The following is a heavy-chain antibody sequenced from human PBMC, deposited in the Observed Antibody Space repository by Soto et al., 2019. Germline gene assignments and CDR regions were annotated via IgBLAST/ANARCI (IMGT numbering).Heavy chain of an antibody. V-gene: IGHV4-59*01. CDR2: VYYSGST. CDR3: ARTRMIESWIDY. J-gene: IGHJ4*01. Sequence: PSETLSLTCDVSGDSISTYYWSWIRQPPGKGLECIGYVYYSGSTLYSPSLESRVTLSIDMSKKQVSLKLNSVIAADTAVYYCARTRMIESWIDYWGQGTLVTVSS. D-gene: IGHD2-21*01. CDR1: GDSISTYY.